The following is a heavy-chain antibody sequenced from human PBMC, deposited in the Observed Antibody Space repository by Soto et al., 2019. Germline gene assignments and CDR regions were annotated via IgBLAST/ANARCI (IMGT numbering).Heavy chain of an antibody. CDR1: GYTFNRYA. Sequence: QVQLVQSGAEVKKPGASVKVSCKASGYTFNRYAISWVRQAPGQGLEWMGWISAYNGNTNYAQKFQGRVTMTTDTSTSTAYMELSSLRSDDTAVYYCARLYYYDTSGYYYVEDFWGQGTLVTVSS. J-gene: IGHJ4*02. V-gene: IGHV1-18*01. CDR2: ISAYNGNT. CDR3: ARLYYYDTSGYYYVEDF. D-gene: IGHD3-22*01.